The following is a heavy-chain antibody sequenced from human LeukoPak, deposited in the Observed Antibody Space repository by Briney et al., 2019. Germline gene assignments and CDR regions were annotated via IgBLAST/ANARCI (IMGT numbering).Heavy chain of an antibody. D-gene: IGHD2-15*01. CDR1: GFTFSSYV. Sequence: GGSPRLSCAASGFTFSSYVMNWVRQAPGTGLEWVSGITANGGNTFYADSVKGRFTMSRDNSKDTLYLQMNSLRAEDTAVYYCAKAAYCSGADCLHTRSGAYYYYCMDVWGKGTPVTVSS. CDR3: AKAAYCSGADCLHTRSGAYYYYCMDV. J-gene: IGHJ6*03. V-gene: IGHV3-23*01. CDR2: ITANGGNT.